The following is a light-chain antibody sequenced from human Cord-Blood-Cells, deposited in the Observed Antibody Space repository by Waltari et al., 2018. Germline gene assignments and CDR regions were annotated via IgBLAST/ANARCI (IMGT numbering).Light chain of an antibody. V-gene: IGLV3-25*03. CDR2: NAS. Sequence: SYELTQPPSVSVSPGQTARITCSGDALPKQYAYWYQQKPGQAPVLVIYNASERPSGIPERFSGSSSGTTVTLTISGVQAEDEADYYCQSADSSGTSWVFGGGTKLTVL. J-gene: IGLJ3*02. CDR1: ALPKQY. CDR3: QSADSSGTSWV.